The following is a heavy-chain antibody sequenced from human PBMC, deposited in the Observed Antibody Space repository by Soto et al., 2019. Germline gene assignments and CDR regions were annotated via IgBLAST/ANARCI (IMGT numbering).Heavy chain of an antibody. D-gene: IGHD2-2*01. V-gene: IGHV4-39*01. CDR1: GGSISSSNYY. CDR2: VYYSGST. J-gene: IGHJ2*01. Sequence: QLQLQESGPGLVKPSETLSLTCTVSGGSISSSNYYWGWIRQPPGKGLEFIGSVYYSGSTYYNPSLMSRVTMSVDTSKIQFSLKLSAVTAADTAVYYCARGYCSSTSCYATGYFDLWGRGTLVTVSS. CDR3: ARGYCSSTSCYATGYFDL.